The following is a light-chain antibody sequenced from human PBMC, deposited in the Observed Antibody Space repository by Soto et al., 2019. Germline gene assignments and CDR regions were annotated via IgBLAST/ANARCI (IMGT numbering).Light chain of an antibody. CDR1: QSVSSN. Sequence: EIVMTQSPATLSVSPGERVTVSCRASQSVSSNLAWYQQKPGQAPRLLIYGASTRATGIPARFSGSGSGTEFTLTIGSLQSEDFAVYYCQQYNNWPRTFGQGTKREIK. CDR2: GAS. CDR3: QQYNNWPRT. V-gene: IGKV3-15*01. J-gene: IGKJ2*01.